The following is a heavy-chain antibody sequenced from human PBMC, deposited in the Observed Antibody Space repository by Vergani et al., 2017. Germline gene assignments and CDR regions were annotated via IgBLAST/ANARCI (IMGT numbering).Heavy chain of an antibody. Sequence: QLQLQESVPGLVKPSETLSLTCTVSRGSISSSSYYWGWNRQPPGKGLGWIGSIYYSGSTYYNPSLKSRVTISGDTSKNQFSLKLSSVTAADTAVYYCARARHSARLVVITAGRYFDYWGQGTLVTVSS. J-gene: IGHJ4*02. CDR3: ARARHSARLVVITAGRYFDY. V-gene: IGHV4-39*07. CDR1: RGSISSSSYY. CDR2: IYYSGST. D-gene: IGHD3-22*01.